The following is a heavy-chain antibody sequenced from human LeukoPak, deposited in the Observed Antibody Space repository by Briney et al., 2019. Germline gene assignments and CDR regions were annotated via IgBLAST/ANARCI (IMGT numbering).Heavy chain of an antibody. D-gene: IGHD6-13*01. CDR1: GGSFSGYY. V-gene: IGHV4-34*01. CDR3: ARLRSSW. J-gene: IGHJ4*02. CDR2: INHSGST. Sequence: PSETLSLTCADYGGSFSGYYWSWIRQPPGKGLEWIGEINHSGSTNYNPSLKSRVTISVDTSKNQFSLKLSSVTAADTAVYYCARLRSSWWGQGTLVTVSS.